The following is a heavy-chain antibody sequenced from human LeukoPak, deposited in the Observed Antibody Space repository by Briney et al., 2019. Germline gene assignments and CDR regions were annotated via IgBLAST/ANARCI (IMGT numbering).Heavy chain of an antibody. CDR2: ISGDGRNI. D-gene: IGHD3-9*01. V-gene: IGHV3-74*01. CDR3: TRDLMDYDVSTGLHHYYMDV. CDR1: GFTFSSYW. J-gene: IGHJ6*02. Sequence: PGGSLRLSFVASGFTFSSYWMHWVRQAPRKGLVWVSRISGDGRNINYADSVRGRFTISRDNAKNTLYLQMNTLRVEGTAVYYCTRDLMDYDVSTGLHHYYMDVWGQGTTVTVSS.